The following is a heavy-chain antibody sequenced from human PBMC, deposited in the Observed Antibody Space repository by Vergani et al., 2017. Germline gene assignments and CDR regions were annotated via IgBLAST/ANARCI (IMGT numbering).Heavy chain of an antibody. CDR1: GYTFTGYY. CDR3: ARDIVLREYSRYDYEGNYFDD. D-gene: IGHD5-12*01. CDR2: INPNSGGT. Sequence: QVQLVQSGAEVKKPGASVKVSCKASGYTFTGYYMHWVRQAPGQGLEWMGWINPNSGGTNYAQKFQGRVTMTRDTSISTAYMELSRLRSDDTAVYYCARDIVLREYSRYDYEGNYFDDWGQGTLVTVSS. J-gene: IGHJ4*02. V-gene: IGHV1-2*02.